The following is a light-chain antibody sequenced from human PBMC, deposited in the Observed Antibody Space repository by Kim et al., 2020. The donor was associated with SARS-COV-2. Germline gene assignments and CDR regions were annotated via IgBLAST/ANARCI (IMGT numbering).Light chain of an antibody. CDR1: QTINNW. V-gene: IGKV3-15*01. CDR2: DAT. CDR3: QQSNDWPPLT. Sequence: APGERATLSCRASQTINNWLVWYQQKPGQAPRLLIYDATTRATGVPARFIGSGSETDFTLTISSLQSEDFAVYYCQQSNDWPPLTFGQGTKVDIK. J-gene: IGKJ1*01.